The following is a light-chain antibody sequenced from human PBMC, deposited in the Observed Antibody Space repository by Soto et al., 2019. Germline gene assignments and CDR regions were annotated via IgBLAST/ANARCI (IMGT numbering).Light chain of an antibody. CDR1: QSVSSK. V-gene: IGKV3-15*01. Sequence: IVMTQSPATLSLSPVQRATLSFRASQSVSSKLAWYQQRPGQAPRLLIYSASTRATGIPARFSGSGSGTEFTLTISSLEPEDFAIYYCQQRQYWPPITFGQGTRLEIK. J-gene: IGKJ5*01. CDR2: SAS. CDR3: QQRQYWPPIT.